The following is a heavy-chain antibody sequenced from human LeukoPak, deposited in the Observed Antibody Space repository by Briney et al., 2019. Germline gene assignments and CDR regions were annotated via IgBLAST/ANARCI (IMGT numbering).Heavy chain of an antibody. Sequence: PGGSLRLSCAASGFPFSSYEMNWVRQAPGKGLAWVSYISSSCSTIYYADSVKGRFTISRDNAKNSLYLQMNSLRAEDTAVYYCARVFGGSSWSSYYYMDVWGKGTTVTVS. D-gene: IGHD6-13*01. J-gene: IGHJ6*03. CDR1: GFPFSSYE. V-gene: IGHV3-48*03. CDR2: ISSSCSTI. CDR3: ARVFGGSSWSSYYYMDV.